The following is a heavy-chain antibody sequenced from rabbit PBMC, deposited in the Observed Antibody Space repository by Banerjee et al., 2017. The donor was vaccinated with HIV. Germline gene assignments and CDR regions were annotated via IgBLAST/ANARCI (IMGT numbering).Heavy chain of an antibody. CDR2: IYAGSSDTT. CDR3: ARDNYDDYGDPNFNL. CDR1: GFSFSNNYY. J-gene: IGHJ4*01. Sequence: QSLEESGGDLVKPGASLTLTCTASGFSFSNNYYMCWVRQAPGKGLEWIACIYAGSSDTTYYASWAKGRFTISKTSSTTVTLQMTSLTAADTATYFCARDNYDDYGDPNFNLWGPGTLVTVS. V-gene: IGHV1S40*01. D-gene: IGHD2-1*01.